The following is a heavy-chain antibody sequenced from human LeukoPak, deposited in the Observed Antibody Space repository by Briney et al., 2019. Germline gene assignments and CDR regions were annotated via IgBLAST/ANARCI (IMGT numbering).Heavy chain of an antibody. J-gene: IGHJ4*02. Sequence: PGGSLRLSCAASGFTFSSYSMNWVRQAPGKGLGWVSSISSSSSYIYYADSVKGRFTISRDNAKNSLYLQMNSLRAEDTAVYYCARRRGITGTIGDYWGQGTLVTVSS. CDR3: ARRRGITGTIGDY. CDR2: ISSSSSYI. CDR1: GFTFSSYS. D-gene: IGHD1-20*01. V-gene: IGHV3-21*01.